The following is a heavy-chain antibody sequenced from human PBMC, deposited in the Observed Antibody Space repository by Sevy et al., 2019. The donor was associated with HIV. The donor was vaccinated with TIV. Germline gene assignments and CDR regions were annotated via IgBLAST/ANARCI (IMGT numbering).Heavy chain of an antibody. CDR1: GFTFSDHY. CDR2: TRNKADSYTT. V-gene: IGHV3-72*01. Sequence: GESLKISCAASGFTFSDHYMEWVRQAPGKGLEWVGRTRNKADSYTTEYAASVIGRFTISRDDSKNSLYLQMNSLKTEDTAVYYCATHAGIAAAGRVFDYWGQGSLVTVSS. CDR3: ATHAGIAAAGRVFDY. J-gene: IGHJ4*02. D-gene: IGHD6-13*01.